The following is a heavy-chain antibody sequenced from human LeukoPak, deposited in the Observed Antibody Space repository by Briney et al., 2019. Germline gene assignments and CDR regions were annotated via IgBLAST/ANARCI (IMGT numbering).Heavy chain of an antibody. D-gene: IGHD3-22*01. Sequence: GGSLRLSCAASGFTFSSYAMSWVRQAPGKGLEWVSAISGSGGSTYYADSVKGRFTISRDNSKNTLYLQMNSLRAEDTAVYYCAKDYYDSSGYYYYPDYWGQGTLVAVSS. CDR3: AKDYYDSSGYYYYPDY. CDR1: GFTFSSYA. CDR2: ISGSGGST. V-gene: IGHV3-23*01. J-gene: IGHJ4*02.